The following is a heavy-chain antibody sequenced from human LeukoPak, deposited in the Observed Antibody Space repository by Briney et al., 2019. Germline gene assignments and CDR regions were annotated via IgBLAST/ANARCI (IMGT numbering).Heavy chain of an antibody. CDR1: GYSISSGYY. V-gene: IGHV4-38-2*02. CDR3: AGEMATIIRLDAFDI. D-gene: IGHD5-24*01. CDR2: IYHSGST. J-gene: IGHJ3*02. Sequence: SETLSLTCTVSGYSISSGYYWGWIRQPPGKGLEWIGSIYHSGSTYYNPSLKSRVTISVDTSKNQFSLKLSPVTAADTAVYYCAGEMATIIRLDAFDIWGQGTMVTVSS.